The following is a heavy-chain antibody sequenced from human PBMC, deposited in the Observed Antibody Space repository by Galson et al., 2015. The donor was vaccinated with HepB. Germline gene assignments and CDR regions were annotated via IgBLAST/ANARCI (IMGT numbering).Heavy chain of an antibody. D-gene: IGHD5/OR15-5a*01. CDR2: IYYSGIP. Sequence: SEPLSLTCTVSGGSISSYYWSWIRQPPGKGLEWIGYIYYSGIPNYTPFLKSRVTISVDTSKNQFSLKVSSVTAADTAVYYCARETPLRKRYFDYWGQGTLVTVSS. V-gene: IGHV4-59*01. CDR1: GGSISSYY. J-gene: IGHJ4*02. CDR3: ARETPLRKRYFDY.